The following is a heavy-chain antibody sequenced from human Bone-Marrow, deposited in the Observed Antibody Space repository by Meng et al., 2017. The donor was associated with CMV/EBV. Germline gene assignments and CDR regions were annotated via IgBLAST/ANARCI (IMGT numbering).Heavy chain of an antibody. CDR3: ARDGLVEYQRKGAFDI. Sequence: SETLSLTCTVSGGSISSYYWSWIRQPPGKGLEWIGYIYYSGSTNYNPSLKSRVTISVDTSKNQFSLKLSSVTAADTAVYYCARDGLVEYQRKGAFDIWGQGTMVNVSS. D-gene: IGHD2-2*01. V-gene: IGHV4-59*01. CDR1: GGSISSYY. J-gene: IGHJ3*02. CDR2: IYYSGST.